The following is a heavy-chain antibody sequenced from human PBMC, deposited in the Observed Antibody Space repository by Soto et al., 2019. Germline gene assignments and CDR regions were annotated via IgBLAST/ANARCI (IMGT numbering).Heavy chain of an antibody. Sequence: PSETLSLTCAVYGGSFSGYYWSWIRQPPGKGLEWIGEINHSGGTNYNPSLKSRVTISVDTSKNQFSLKLSSVTASDTAVYYCARGGIQLWLDGMDVWGQGTTVTVSS. CDR2: INHSGGT. V-gene: IGHV4-34*01. CDR3: ARGGIQLWLDGMDV. D-gene: IGHD5-18*01. J-gene: IGHJ6*02. CDR1: GGSFSGYY.